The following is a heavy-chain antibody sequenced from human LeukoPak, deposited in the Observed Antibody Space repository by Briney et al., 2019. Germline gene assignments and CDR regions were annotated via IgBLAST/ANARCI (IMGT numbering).Heavy chain of an antibody. D-gene: IGHD2-2*02. CDR3: ARGQSCSSTSCYTVHAFDI. V-gene: IGHV1-18*01. CDR1: GYTFTSYG. J-gene: IGHJ3*02. CDR2: ISAYNGNT. Sequence: ASVKVSCKASGYTFTSYGISWVRQAPGQGLEWMGWISAYNGNTNYAQKLQGRVTMTTDTSTSTAYMELRSLRSDDTAVYYCARGQSCSSTSCYTVHAFDIWGQGTMVTVSS.